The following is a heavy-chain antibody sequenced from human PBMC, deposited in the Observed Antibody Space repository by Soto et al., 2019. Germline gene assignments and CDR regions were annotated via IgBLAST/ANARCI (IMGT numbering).Heavy chain of an antibody. V-gene: IGHV1-3*01. CDR3: ARLQLEGGFDL. Sequence: QVQLLQSGAEAKKPGASVKVSCKASGYTFTSYAMHWVRQAPGQRLEWMGWINAGNGNTKYSQKFQGRVTITRDTSASTAYMELSSLRSEDTAGYYCARLQLEGGFDLWGRGTLVTVSS. CDR1: GYTFTSYA. D-gene: IGHD1-1*01. J-gene: IGHJ2*01. CDR2: INAGNGNT.